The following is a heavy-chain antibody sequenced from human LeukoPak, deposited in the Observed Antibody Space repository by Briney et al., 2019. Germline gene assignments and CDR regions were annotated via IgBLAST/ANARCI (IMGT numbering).Heavy chain of an antibody. J-gene: IGHJ4*02. CDR2: NRASGGST. CDR3: AKVLPNSDTYGRYYIDY. V-gene: IGHV3-23*01. Sequence: GGSQRLFCAASGFIYKSYAMRWVRQAPGKALEWVSRNRASGGSTYYADSVKGRLTISRDNSQNALYLQMNSLRAEDTAVYYCAKVLPNSDTYGRYYIDYWGQGTLVTVSS. CDR1: GFIYKSYA. D-gene: IGHD1-26*01.